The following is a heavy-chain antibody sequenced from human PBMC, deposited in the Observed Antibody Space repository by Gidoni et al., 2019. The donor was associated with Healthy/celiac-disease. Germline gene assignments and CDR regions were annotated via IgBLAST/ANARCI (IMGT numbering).Heavy chain of an antibody. Sequence: QVQLVESGGGVVQPGRSLRLSCAAPGFTFSSDGMHWVRQAPGKGLEWVAVISYDGSNKYYADSVKGRFTISRDNSKNTLYLQMNSLRAEDTAVYYCAKLGVAGISDFDYWGQGTLVTVSS. V-gene: IGHV3-30*18. CDR3: AKLGVAGISDFDY. D-gene: IGHD6-19*01. CDR1: GFTFSSDG. J-gene: IGHJ4*02. CDR2: ISYDGSNK.